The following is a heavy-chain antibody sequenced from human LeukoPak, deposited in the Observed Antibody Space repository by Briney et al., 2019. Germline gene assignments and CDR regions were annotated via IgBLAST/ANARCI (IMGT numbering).Heavy chain of an antibody. V-gene: IGHV4-59*01. CDR2: ISYSGST. J-gene: IGHJ5*02. CDR1: GGSISSYY. Sequence: SGPLCLTCTVSGGSISSYYWSWIRQPPGKGLEWIGSISYSGSTNCYPSLKSRVTISVDTSKNQFSLKLSSVTAADTAVYYCAREGTAGTNLNLFDPWGQGTLVTVSS. CDR3: AREGTAGTNLNLFDP. D-gene: IGHD1-1*01.